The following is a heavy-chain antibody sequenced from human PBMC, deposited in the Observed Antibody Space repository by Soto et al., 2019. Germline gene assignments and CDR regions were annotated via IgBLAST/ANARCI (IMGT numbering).Heavy chain of an antibody. V-gene: IGHV2-5*02. CDR3: ADRVLRTVFGLVTTTAIYFDF. CDR1: GFSLTTSGVG. Sequence: QISLNESGPTQVKPRQTLTLTCTFSGFSLTTSGVGVGWIRQSPGKAPEWLALIYWDADKRYSPSLKSRLTITKDSSKNQVVLTMADLDPADTATYYCADRVLRTVFGLVTTTAIYFDFWRQGTPVSVSS. J-gene: IGHJ4*02. D-gene: IGHD3-3*01. CDR2: IYWDADK.